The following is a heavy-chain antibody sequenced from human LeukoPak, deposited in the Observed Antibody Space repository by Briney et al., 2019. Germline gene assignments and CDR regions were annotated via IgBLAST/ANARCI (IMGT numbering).Heavy chain of an antibody. Sequence: ASVKVSCKASGSTFTRYDINGVRQATGQGLEWMGWMNPKSGKTGYAQKFQGRVTMTRDTSTSTAYMGLSRLRSDDTAVYYCARGLMAFGVVNAFDIWGQGTMVTVSS. D-gene: IGHD3-3*01. J-gene: IGHJ3*02. V-gene: IGHV1-8*01. CDR2: MNPKSGKT. CDR3: ARGLMAFGVVNAFDI. CDR1: GSTFTRYD.